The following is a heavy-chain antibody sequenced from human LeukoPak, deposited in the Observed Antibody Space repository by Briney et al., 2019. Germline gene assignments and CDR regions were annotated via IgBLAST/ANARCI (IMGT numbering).Heavy chain of an antibody. CDR2: ISWNSGSL. CDR3: AKDQSSTSWNWFDP. J-gene: IGHJ5*02. V-gene: IGHV3-9*01. D-gene: IGHD2-2*01. CDR1: GFTFDDYA. Sequence: PGRSLRLSCAASGFTFDDYAMHWVRQAPGKGLEWVSGISWNSGSLGYADSVKGRFTISRDNAKNSLYLQMNSLRAEDTVLYYCAKDQSSTSWNWFDPWGQGTLVTVSS.